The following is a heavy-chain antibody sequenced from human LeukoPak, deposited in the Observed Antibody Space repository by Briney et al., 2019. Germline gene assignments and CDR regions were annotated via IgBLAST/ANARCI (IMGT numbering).Heavy chain of an antibody. Sequence: NPSETLSLTCTVSGGSINSGSYYWSWIRQPAGKGLEWIGRIYTSGSTNYNPSLKSRVTMSVDTSKNQFSLKLSSVTAADTAVYYCARQRGSGSYRFDPWGQGTLVTVSS. CDR2: IYTSGST. CDR3: ARQRGSGSYRFDP. J-gene: IGHJ5*02. D-gene: IGHD3-10*01. CDR1: GGSINSGSYY. V-gene: IGHV4-61*02.